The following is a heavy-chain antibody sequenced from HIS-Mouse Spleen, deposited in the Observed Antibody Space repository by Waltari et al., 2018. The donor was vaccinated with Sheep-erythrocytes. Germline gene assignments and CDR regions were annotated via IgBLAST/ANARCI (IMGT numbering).Heavy chain of an antibody. V-gene: IGHV4-39*07. Sequence: QLQLQESGPGLVKPSETLSLTCTVSGGSISSSSYYWGWIRHPPGKGLGGIGSVVYSGRHYYNPSLKSRVTISVDTSKTQFSLKLSSVTAADTAVYYCARVSVAARFDYWGQGTLVTVSS. CDR3: ARVSVAARFDY. D-gene: IGHD6-6*01. CDR2: VVYSGRH. J-gene: IGHJ4*02. CDR1: GGSISSSSYY.